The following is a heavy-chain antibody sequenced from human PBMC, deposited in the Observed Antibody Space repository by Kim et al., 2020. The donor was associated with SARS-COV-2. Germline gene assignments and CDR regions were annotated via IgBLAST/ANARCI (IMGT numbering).Heavy chain of an antibody. D-gene: IGHD2-15*01. CDR2: ISYDGSNK. CDR1: GFTFSSYA. J-gene: IGHJ4*02. V-gene: IGHV3-30-3*01. CDR3: ARDLLGYCSGGSCYSGVY. Sequence: GGSLRLSCAASGFTFSSYAMHWVRQAPGKGLEWVAVISYDGSNKYYADSVKGRFTISRDNSKNTLYLQMNSLRAEDTAVYYCARDLLGYCSGGSCYSGVYWGQGTLVTVSS.